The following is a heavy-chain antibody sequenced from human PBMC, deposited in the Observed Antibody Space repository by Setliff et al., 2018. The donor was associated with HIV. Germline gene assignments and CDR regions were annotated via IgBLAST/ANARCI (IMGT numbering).Heavy chain of an antibody. D-gene: IGHD2-15*01. Sequence: SETLSLTCAVSGYSVSSGYYWAWIRQAPGKGLQWIGQMYYTGTTDYNPSLSSRVTISQDKSRNQFSLKLTSVTATDTAIYYCARGVGIGGNWFDPWGRGIMVTVSS. J-gene: IGHJ5*02. CDR2: MYYTGTT. CDR3: ARGVGIGGNWFDP. V-gene: IGHV4-38-2*01. CDR1: GYSVSSGYY.